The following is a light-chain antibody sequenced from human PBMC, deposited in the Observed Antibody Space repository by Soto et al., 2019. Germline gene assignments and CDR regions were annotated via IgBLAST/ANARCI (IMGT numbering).Light chain of an antibody. V-gene: IGKV3-15*01. J-gene: IGKJ2*01. Sequence: DIVLTQSPATLSVSPGDRVTLSCRASESLFGFLAWYQQKPGQAPRLLMYGVSTRATGIPARFSGGGSATDFTLTISSLQSAESAFYFCQSYNDWPFASGLGTRLEI. CDR3: QSYNDWPFA. CDR2: GVS. CDR1: ESLFGF.